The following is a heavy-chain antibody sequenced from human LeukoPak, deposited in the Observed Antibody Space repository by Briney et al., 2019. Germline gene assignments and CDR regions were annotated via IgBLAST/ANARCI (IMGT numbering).Heavy chain of an antibody. CDR3: AKGDSSGWYQNWFDP. Sequence: GGSLRLSCAASGFTFDDYAMHWVRQAPGKGLEWVSGISWNSGSIGYADSVKGRFTISRDNAKNSLYPQMNSLRAEDMALYYCAKGDSSGWYQNWFDPWGQGTLVTVSS. CDR1: GFTFDDYA. J-gene: IGHJ5*02. CDR2: ISWNSGSI. D-gene: IGHD6-19*01. V-gene: IGHV3-9*03.